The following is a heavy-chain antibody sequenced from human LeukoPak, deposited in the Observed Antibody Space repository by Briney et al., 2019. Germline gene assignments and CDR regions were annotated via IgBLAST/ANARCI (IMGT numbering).Heavy chain of an antibody. D-gene: IGHD3/OR15-3a*01. CDR3: GKGGRWTYNWFDP. V-gene: IGHV3-9*01. Sequence: GGSLRLSCAASGFTFDDYAIHWVRQAPGKGLEWVSGISWNSDNIGYADSVKGRFTISRDNAKNSLYLQMNSLRAEDTALYYCGKGGRWTYNWFDPWGQGTLVTVSS. CDR1: GFTFDDYA. J-gene: IGHJ5*02. CDR2: ISWNSDNI.